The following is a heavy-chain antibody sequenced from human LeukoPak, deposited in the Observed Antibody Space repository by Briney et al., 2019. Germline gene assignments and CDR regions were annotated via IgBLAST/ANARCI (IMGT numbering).Heavy chain of an antibody. V-gene: IGHV1-2*02. D-gene: IGHD6-13*01. CDR2: INPNSGGT. CDR1: GYTFTGYY. J-gene: IGHJ4*02. CDR3: ARLCSSSWDSSFDY. Sequence: ASVKVSCKASGYTFTGYYMHWVRQAPGQGLEWMGWINPNSGGTNYAQKFQGRVTMTRDTSISTAYMELSRLRSDDTAVYYCARLCSSSWDSSFDYWGQGTLVTVSS.